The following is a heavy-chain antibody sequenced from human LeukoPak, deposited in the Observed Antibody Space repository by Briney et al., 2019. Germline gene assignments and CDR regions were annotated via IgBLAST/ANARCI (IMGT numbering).Heavy chain of an antibody. D-gene: IGHD4-17*01. V-gene: IGHV4-59*12. CDR1: GGSIGSYY. Sequence: PSETLSLTCTVSGGSIGSYYWSWIRQPPGKGLEWIGYIYYSGSTNYNPSLKSRVTISVDTSKNQFSLKLSSVTAADTAVYYCALDYGDYPPRVDYWGQGTLVTVSS. CDR3: ALDYGDYPPRVDY. J-gene: IGHJ4*02. CDR2: IYYSGST.